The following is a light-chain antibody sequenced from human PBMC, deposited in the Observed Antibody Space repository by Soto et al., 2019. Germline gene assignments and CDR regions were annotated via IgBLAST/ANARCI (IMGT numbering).Light chain of an antibody. J-gene: IGLJ2*01. V-gene: IGLV2-8*01. CDR3: SSYAGANNLL. CDR1: SSDVGDYNY. Sequence: QSALTQPPSASGSPGQSVTISCTGTSSDVGDYNYVSWYQQHPGKAPKLMIYEVSKRPSGVPDRFSGSKSGNTASLTVSGLQADDEADYYCSSYAGANNLLFGGGTKVTVL. CDR2: EVS.